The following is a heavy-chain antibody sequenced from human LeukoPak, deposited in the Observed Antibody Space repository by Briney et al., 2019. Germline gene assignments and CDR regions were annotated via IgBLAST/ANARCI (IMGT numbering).Heavy chain of an antibody. D-gene: IGHD3-10*01. Sequence: GGSLRLSCAASGFTFSSYSMNWVRQAPGKGLEWVSSISSSSSYIYYADSVKGRFTISRDNAKNSLYLQMNSLRAEDTAVYYCARDRFWFRELENYFDYWGQGTLVTVSS. V-gene: IGHV3-21*01. CDR2: ISSSSSYI. J-gene: IGHJ4*02. CDR1: GFTFSSYS. CDR3: ARDRFWFRELENYFDY.